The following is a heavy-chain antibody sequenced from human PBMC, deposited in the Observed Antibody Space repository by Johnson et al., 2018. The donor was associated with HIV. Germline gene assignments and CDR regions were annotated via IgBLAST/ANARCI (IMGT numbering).Heavy chain of an antibody. V-gene: IGHV3-11*04. Sequence: QVQLVESGGDLVKPGGSLRLSCAASGFIFSDYSMSWVRQAPGPGLEWVSYISSSGSNIYKADSVKGRCTISRDNTKNSLFLQMNSLRAEDTAVYYCARVGANFDAFDIWGQGTMVTVSS. CDR2: ISSSGSNI. CDR1: GFIFSDYS. J-gene: IGHJ3*02. CDR3: ARVGANFDAFDI. D-gene: IGHD4/OR15-4a*01.